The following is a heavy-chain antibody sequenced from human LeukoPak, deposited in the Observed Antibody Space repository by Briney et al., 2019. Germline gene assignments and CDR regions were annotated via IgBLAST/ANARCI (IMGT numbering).Heavy chain of an antibody. CDR3: ARQTPTGDWDP. Sequence: ASVKVSCKASGYSFTGYYMHWVRQAPGQGLEWMGWINPNSGGTNYAQKFQGRVTMTRDTSISTAYMELSRLKSDDTAVYYCARQTPTGDWDPWGQGTLVTVSS. CDR1: GYSFTGYY. CDR2: INPNSGGT. J-gene: IGHJ5*02. V-gene: IGHV1-2*02. D-gene: IGHD7-27*01.